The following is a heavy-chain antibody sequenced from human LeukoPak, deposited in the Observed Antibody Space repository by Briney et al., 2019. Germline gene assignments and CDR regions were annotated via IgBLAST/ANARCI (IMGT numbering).Heavy chain of an antibody. V-gene: IGHV3-53*01. CDR1: GFSVSSNY. Sequence: GGSLRLSCAASGFSVSSNYMSWVRQAPGKGLTWVSVIYSSGSTYYADSVKGRFAISRDDSKNTLHLQMNSLRAEDTAMYYCTRAHGRITRDAYLDYWGQGTLVTVSS. D-gene: IGHD3-10*01. CDR3: TRAHGRITRDAYLDY. J-gene: IGHJ4*02. CDR2: IYSSGST.